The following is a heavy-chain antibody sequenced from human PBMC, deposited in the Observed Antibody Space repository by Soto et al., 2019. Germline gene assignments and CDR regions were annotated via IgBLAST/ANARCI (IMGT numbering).Heavy chain of an antibody. J-gene: IGHJ4*02. CDR2: IDPSDSYT. Sequence: GESLKISCKGSGYSFTSYWISWVRQMPGKGLEWMGRIDPSDSYTNYSPSFQGHVTISADKSISTAYLQWSSLKASDTAMYYCASTPSGYYVISGYYPFDYWGQGTLVTVSS. V-gene: IGHV5-10-1*01. CDR1: GYSFTSYW. D-gene: IGHD3-22*01. CDR3: ASTPSGYYVISGYYPFDY.